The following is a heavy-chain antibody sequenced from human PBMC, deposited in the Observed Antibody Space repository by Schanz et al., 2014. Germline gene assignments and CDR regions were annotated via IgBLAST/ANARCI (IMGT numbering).Heavy chain of an antibody. D-gene: IGHD3-10*01. CDR3: AGPALCFGDNGFDP. Sequence: EVQLVESGGGLVQPGGSLRLSCAASGFTFSSYWMHWVRQVPGKGLVWVSRIKSDGSSTSYADSVKGRFTISRDNAKNALYLQMNSRRAEDTAVYYCAGPALCFGDNGFDPWGQGTLVTVSS. V-gene: IGHV3-74*01. CDR1: GFTFSSYW. J-gene: IGHJ5*02. CDR2: IKSDGSST.